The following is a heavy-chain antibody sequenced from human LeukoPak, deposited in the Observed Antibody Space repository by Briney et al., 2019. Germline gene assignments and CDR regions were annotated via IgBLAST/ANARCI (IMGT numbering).Heavy chain of an antibody. CDR3: ASWTTTNWFDP. CDR2: IYYSGST. D-gene: IGHD3/OR15-3a*01. Sequence: TPSETLSLTCTVSGGSISSYYWSWIRQPPGKGLQWIGYIYYSGSTNYNPSLRSRVTISVVTSKNQFSLKLSSVTAADTAVYYCASWTTTNWFDPWGQGTLVTVSS. V-gene: IGHV4-59*12. CDR1: GGSISSYY. J-gene: IGHJ5*02.